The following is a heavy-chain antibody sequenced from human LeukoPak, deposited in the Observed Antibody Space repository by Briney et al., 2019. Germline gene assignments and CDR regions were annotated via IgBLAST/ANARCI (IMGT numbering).Heavy chain of an antibody. CDR2: IKQDGTEI. D-gene: IGHD6-19*01. CDR1: GFTFSTFW. CDR3: ARVEGSGWSNY. V-gene: IGHV3-7*05. J-gene: IGHJ4*02. Sequence: GGSLRLSCAASGFTFSTFWMSWVRQAPGKGLEWVANIKQDGTEIAYVDSMKGRFTMSRDNAKNSLYLQMNSLRAEDTAVYYCARVEGSGWSNYWGQGTLVTVSS.